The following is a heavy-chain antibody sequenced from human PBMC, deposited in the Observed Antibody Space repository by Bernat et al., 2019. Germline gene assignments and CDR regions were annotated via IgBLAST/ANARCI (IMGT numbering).Heavy chain of an antibody. V-gene: IGHV3-30*04. Sequence: VQLVESGGGLVQPGRSLRLSCTSSGFTFADYAFSWVRQAPGKGLEWVAVISNDGRNKYYADSVKDRLTISRDNSQNTLYLQMNSLRVEDTAVYYCAKERDSSNWYGGGFDYWGQGTLVTVSS. D-gene: IGHD6-13*01. CDR2: ISNDGRNK. J-gene: IGHJ4*02. CDR1: GFTFADYA. CDR3: AKERDSSNWYGGGFDY.